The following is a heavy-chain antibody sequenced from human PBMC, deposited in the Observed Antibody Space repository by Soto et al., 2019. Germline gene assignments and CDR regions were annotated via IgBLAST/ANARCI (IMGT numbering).Heavy chain of an antibody. CDR2: IDWDDDK. J-gene: IGHJ4*02. V-gene: IGHV2-70*11. D-gene: IGHD3-22*01. Sequence: SGPTLVNPTQTLTLTCTFSGFSLSTSGMCVSWVRQPPGKALEWLARIDWDDDKYYSTSLKTRLTISKDTSKNQVVLTMTNMDPVDTATYYCARSTYYYDSSGYGFYYFDYWGQGTLVTVSS. CDR3: ARSTYYYDSSGYGFYYFDY. CDR1: GFSLSTSGMC.